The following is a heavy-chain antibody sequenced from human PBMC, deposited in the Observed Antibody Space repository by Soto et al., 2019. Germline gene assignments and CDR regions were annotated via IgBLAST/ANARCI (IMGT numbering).Heavy chain of an antibody. CDR1: GFSLSTSGVG. CDR3: AHRREGITMVRFRGWFDP. Sequence: QITLKESGPTLVKPTQTLTLTCTFSGFSLSTSGVGVGWIRQPPGKALEWLALIYWNDDKRYSPSLKSRLTITKDTSKNQVVLTMTNMDPVDTATHYCAHRREGITMVRFRGWFDPWGQGTLVTVSS. CDR2: IYWNDDK. J-gene: IGHJ5*02. D-gene: IGHD3-10*01. V-gene: IGHV2-5*01.